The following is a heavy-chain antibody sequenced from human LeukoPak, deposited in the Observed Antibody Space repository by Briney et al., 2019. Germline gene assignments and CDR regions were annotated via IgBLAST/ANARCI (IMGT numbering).Heavy chain of an antibody. CDR2: IYSGGNT. J-gene: IGHJ4*02. Sequence: PGGSLRLSCTVSGFTVSSNSMSWVRQAPGKGLEWVSFIYSGGNTHYSDSVKGRFTISRDSSKNTLYLQMNSLRADDTAVYYCARRAGEYSHPYDYWGQGTPVTVSS. CDR3: ARRAGEYSHPYDY. D-gene: IGHD4-17*01. CDR1: GFTVSSNS. V-gene: IGHV3-53*01.